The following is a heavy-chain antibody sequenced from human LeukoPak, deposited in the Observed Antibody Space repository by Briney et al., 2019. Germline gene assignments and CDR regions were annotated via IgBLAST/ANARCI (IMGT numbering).Heavy chain of an antibody. CDR1: GGTFSSYA. CDR2: IIPIFGTA. Sequence: SVKVSCKASGGTFSSYAISWVRQAHGQGLEWMGRIIPIFGTANYAQKFQGRVTITTDESTSTAYMELSSLRSEDTAVYYCARDEYYAILTGYSSLGYWGQGTLVTVSS. V-gene: IGHV1-69*05. CDR3: ARDEYYAILTGYSSLGY. D-gene: IGHD3-9*01. J-gene: IGHJ4*02.